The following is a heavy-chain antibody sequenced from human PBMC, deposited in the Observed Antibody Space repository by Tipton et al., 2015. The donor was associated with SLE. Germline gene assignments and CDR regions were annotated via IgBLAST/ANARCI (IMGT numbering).Heavy chain of an antibody. J-gene: IGHJ4*02. D-gene: IGHD6-13*01. CDR3: ARGVPAIAAALDY. Sequence: GLVKPSETLSLMCTVSGVSISSYYWSWIRQPPGKGLEWIGYIYTSGSTNYNPSLKSRVTISVDTSKNQFSLKLSSVTAADTAVYYCARGVPAIAAALDYWGQGTLVTVSS. V-gene: IGHV4-4*08. CDR2: IYTSGST. CDR1: GVSISSYY.